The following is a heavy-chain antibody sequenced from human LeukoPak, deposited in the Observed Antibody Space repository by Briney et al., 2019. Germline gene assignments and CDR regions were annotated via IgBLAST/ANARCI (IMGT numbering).Heavy chain of an antibody. V-gene: IGHV3-21*04. Sequence: PGGSLRLSCAASGFTFSSYSMNWVRQAPGKGLEWVSSISSSSSYIYYADSVKGRFTISRDNAKNSLYLQMNSLRAEDTAVYYCARAPYTAMVNYYYYYMDVWGKGTTVTISS. CDR2: ISSSSSYI. D-gene: IGHD5-18*01. CDR1: GFTFSSYS. CDR3: ARAPYTAMVNYYYYYMDV. J-gene: IGHJ6*03.